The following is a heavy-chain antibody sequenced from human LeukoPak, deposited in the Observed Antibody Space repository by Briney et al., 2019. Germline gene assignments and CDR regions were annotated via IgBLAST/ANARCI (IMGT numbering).Heavy chain of an antibody. CDR1: GFTFTTYW. J-gene: IGHJ4*02. CDR2: IKQDGTEK. D-gene: IGHD5-18*01. Sequence: GGSLRLSCAASGFTFTTYWMSWVRQAPGKGLEWVANIKQDGTEKYYVDSVKGRFTISRDNAKNSLYLQMNSLRAEDTAVYYCAKRIQSAMAMGYWGQGTLVTVSS. V-gene: IGHV3-7*03. CDR3: AKRIQSAMAMGY.